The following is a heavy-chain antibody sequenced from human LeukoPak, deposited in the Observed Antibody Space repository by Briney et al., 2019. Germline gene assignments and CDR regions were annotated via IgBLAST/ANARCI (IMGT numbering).Heavy chain of an antibody. CDR2: INHSGST. CDR3: ARVPPSPRLIDY. V-gene: IGHV4-34*01. J-gene: IGHJ4*02. CDR1: GGSFSGYY. D-gene: IGHD5-12*01. Sequence: PSETLSLTCAVYGGSFSGYYWSWIRQPPGKGLEWIGEINHSGSTNYNPSPKSRVTISVDTSKNQFSLKLSSVTAADTAVYYCARVPPSPRLIDYWGQGTLVTVSS.